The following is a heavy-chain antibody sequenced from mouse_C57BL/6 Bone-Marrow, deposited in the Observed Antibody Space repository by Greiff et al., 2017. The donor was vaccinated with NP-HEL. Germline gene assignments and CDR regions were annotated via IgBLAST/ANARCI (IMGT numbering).Heavy chain of an antibody. J-gene: IGHJ2*01. CDR1: GYTFTSYG. V-gene: IGHV1-81*01. CDR3: ARDYGSSYAYFDY. CDR2: IYPRSGTT. Sequence: QVQLQQSGAELARPGASVKLSCKASGYTFTSYGISWVKQRTGQGLEWIGEIYPRSGTTYYNEKFKGKATLTADKSSSTAYMELRSLTSEDSAVYFCARDYGSSYAYFDYWGQGTTLTVSS. D-gene: IGHD1-1*01.